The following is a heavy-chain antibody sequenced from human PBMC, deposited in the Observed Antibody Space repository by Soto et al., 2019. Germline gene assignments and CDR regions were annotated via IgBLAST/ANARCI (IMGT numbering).Heavy chain of an antibody. J-gene: IGHJ4*02. CDR1: GFTFRSYV. D-gene: IGHD3-16*01. CDR3: ARLGTTGGLDV. CDR2: TSYDGSNK. V-gene: IGHV3-30*19. Sequence: QVQLVESGGGVVQPGTSLRLSCVGSGFTFRSYVIHWVRQAPGKGLEWVALTSYDGSNKYYDDSVKGRFTISRDNSRNTVDLQMASLRLDDTALDYGARLGTTGGLDVWGPGTLVSVSS.